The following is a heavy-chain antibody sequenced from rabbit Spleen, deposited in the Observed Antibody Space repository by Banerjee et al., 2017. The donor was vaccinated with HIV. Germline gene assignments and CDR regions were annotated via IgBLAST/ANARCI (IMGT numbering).Heavy chain of an antibody. CDR1: GFSLSGGYD. Sequence: QEQLVESGGGLVKPGTSLTLTCTASGFSLSGGYDMCWVRQAPGKGLEWIACTDGGSSVSTWYATGVNGRFTISKTSSTTVTLQMTSVTAAETGTYFCAKWTSSCRFNLCGPGTLVTVS. CDR3: AKWTSSCRFNL. J-gene: IGHJ4*01. D-gene: IGHD1-1*01. CDR2: TDGGSSVST. V-gene: IGHV1S45*01.